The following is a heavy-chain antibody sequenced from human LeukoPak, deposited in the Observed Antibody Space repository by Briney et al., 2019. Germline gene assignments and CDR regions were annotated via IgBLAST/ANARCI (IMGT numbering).Heavy chain of an antibody. CDR2: IIPIFGTA. Sequence: PWGSVKVSCKASVGTFSSYAISWVRQAPGQGLEWMGGIIPIFGTANSAQKFQGRVTITADQSTSPAYMELSSLGSEDTAVYYCARVGRYDSSGYYVFWGQGTLVTVSS. CDR1: VGTFSSYA. CDR3: ARVGRYDSSGYYVF. J-gene: IGHJ4*02. D-gene: IGHD3-22*01. V-gene: IGHV1-69*01.